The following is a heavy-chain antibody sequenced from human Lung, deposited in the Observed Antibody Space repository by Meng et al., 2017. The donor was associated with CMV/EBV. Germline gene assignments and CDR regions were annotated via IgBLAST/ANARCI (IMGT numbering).Heavy chain of an antibody. J-gene: IGHJ4*02. CDR3: ARPDDSSGWYMPFDY. Sequence: LXXTVSGGSISSSSYYWGWIRQPPGKGLEWIGSIYYSGSTYYNPSLKSRVTISVDTSKNQFSLKLSSVTAADTAVYYCARPDDSSGWYMPFDYLGQGXLVTVSS. CDR1: GGSISSSSYY. CDR2: IYYSGST. V-gene: IGHV4-39*01. D-gene: IGHD6-19*01.